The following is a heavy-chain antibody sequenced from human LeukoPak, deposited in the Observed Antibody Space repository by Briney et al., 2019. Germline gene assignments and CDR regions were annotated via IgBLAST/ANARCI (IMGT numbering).Heavy chain of an antibody. Sequence: LSLTCTVSGGSISSGDYYWGWIRQPPGKGLEWVSYISSSGSTIYYADSVKGRFTISRDNAKNSLYLQMNSLRAEDTAVYYCAGESSDAFDIWGQGTMVTVSS. V-gene: IGHV3-11*04. CDR3: AGESSDAFDI. J-gene: IGHJ3*02. CDR2: ISSSGSTI. CDR1: GGSISSGDYY.